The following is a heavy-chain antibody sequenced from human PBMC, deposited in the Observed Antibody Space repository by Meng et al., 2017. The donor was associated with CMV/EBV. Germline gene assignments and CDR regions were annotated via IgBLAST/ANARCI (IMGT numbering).Heavy chain of an antibody. J-gene: IGHJ4*02. V-gene: IGHV1-69*05. CDR2: IIPIFGTA. CDR1: GGTFSSYA. Sequence: SVKVSCKASGGTFSSYAISWVRQAPGQGLEWMGGIIPIFGTANYAQKFQGRVTITTDESTSTAYMELSSLRSEDTAVYYCARGGGYYYDSSGYWAIDYWGQGTLVTVSS. CDR3: ARGGGYYYDSSGYWAIDY. D-gene: IGHD3-22*01.